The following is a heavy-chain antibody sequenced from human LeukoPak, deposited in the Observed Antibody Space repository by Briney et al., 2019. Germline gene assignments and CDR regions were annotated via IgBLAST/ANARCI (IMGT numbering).Heavy chain of an antibody. CDR2: ISSSGST. D-gene: IGHD5-24*01. Sequence: PSETLSLTCTVSGDSISSGDYYWSWIRQPAGKGLEWIGRISSSGSTNYNPSLKSRVTISVDTSKNQFSLKLSSVTAADTAVYYCARARDGYSTFDYWGQGTLVTVSS. V-gene: IGHV4-61*02. CDR3: ARARDGYSTFDY. J-gene: IGHJ4*02. CDR1: GDSISSGDYY.